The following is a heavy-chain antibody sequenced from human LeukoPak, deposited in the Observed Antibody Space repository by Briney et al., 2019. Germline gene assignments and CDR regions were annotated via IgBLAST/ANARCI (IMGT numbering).Heavy chain of an antibody. CDR2: ISWNSGSI. V-gene: IGHV3-9*01. J-gene: IGHJ4*02. D-gene: IGHD2/OR15-2a*01. CDR3: ARKPDSITRGFDY. Sequence: GGSLRLSCAASGFTFDDYAMHWVRQAPGKGLEWVSSISWNSGSIGYADSVKGRFTISRDNAKNSLYLQINSLRAEDTAVYYCARKPDSITRGFDYWGQGTLVTVSS. CDR1: GFTFDDYA.